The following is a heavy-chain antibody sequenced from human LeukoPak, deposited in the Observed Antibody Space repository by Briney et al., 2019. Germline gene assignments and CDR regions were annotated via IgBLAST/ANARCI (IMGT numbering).Heavy chain of an antibody. V-gene: IGHV3-23*01. CDR2: ISGSGGGT. J-gene: IGHJ5*02. Sequence: GGSLRLSCAASGFTLSSYAMNWVRQAPGKGLEWVSGISGSGGGTYYADSVKGRFTISRDNSKNTLSLQMNSLRAEDTAVYYCARRLGSTAWENGHQEWFDPWGQGTLVTVSS. CDR1: GFTLSSYA. CDR3: ARRLGSTAWENGHQEWFDP. D-gene: IGHD1-26*01.